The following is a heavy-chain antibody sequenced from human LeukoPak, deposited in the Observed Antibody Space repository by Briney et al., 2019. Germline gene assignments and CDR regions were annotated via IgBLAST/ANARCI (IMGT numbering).Heavy chain of an antibody. Sequence: ASVKVSCKASGYTFTSYGISWVRNAHGQGLEWMGWISAYNGNTNYAKKLQSRVTMTTDTTTRTAYMQLRSLGSDDTAVYYCARVGDIVVARFDPWGQGTLVTVSS. J-gene: IGHJ5*02. CDR1: GYTFTSYG. D-gene: IGHD2-2*01. V-gene: IGHV1-18*01. CDR3: ARVGDIVVARFDP. CDR2: ISAYNGNT.